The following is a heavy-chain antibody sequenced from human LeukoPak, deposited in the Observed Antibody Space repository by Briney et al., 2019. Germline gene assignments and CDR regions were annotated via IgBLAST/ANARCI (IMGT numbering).Heavy chain of an antibody. CDR2: INWNGGST. V-gene: IGHV3-20*04. CDR1: GFTFDDYG. Sequence: GGSLRLSCAASGFTFDDYGMSWVRQAPGKGLEWVSGINWNGGSTGYADSVKGRFTISRDNAKNSLYLQMNSLRAGDTAMYYCARERTYYYDSNPDYFDYWGQGTLVTVSS. CDR3: ARERTYYYDSNPDYFDY. J-gene: IGHJ4*02. D-gene: IGHD3-22*01.